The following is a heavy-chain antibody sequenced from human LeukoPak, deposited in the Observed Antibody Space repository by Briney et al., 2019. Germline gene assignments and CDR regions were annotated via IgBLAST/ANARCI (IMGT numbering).Heavy chain of an antibody. CDR1: GFTFSSYG. CDR2: ISYDGSNK. J-gene: IGHJ6*02. V-gene: IGHV3-30*18. CDR3: AKDRYYYDSSGPTDYYYGMDV. Sequence: GGSLRLSCAASGFTFSSYGMHWVRQAPGKGRAGVAVISYDGSNKYYADSVQGRFTISRDNSKNTLYLQMNSLRVEDTAVYYCAKDRYYYDSSGPTDYYYGMDVWGQGTTVTVSS. D-gene: IGHD3-22*01.